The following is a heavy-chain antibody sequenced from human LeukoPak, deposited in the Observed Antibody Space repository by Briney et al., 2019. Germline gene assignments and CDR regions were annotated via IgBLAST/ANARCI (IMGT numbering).Heavy chain of an antibody. CDR2: IIPIFGTA. CDR3: ASLTTVTTGDDY. Sequence: SVKVSCKASGGTFSSYAISWVRQAPGQGLEWMGRIIPIFGTANYAQKFQGRVTTTTDQSTSTAYMELSSLRSEDTAVYYCASLTTVTTGDDYWGQGTLVTVSS. CDR1: GGTFSSYA. V-gene: IGHV1-69*05. D-gene: IGHD4-17*01. J-gene: IGHJ4*02.